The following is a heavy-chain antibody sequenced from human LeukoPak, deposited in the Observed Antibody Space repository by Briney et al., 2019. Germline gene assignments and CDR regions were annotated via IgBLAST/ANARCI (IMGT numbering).Heavy chain of an antibody. V-gene: IGHV1-18*01. Sequence: ASVEVSCKASGYTFTKYGISWVRQAPGQGLEWMGWISAYNGNTNYAQKLQGRVTMTTDTSTSTAFMELRSLRSDDTAVYYCAREPLVVGATVDYWGQGTLVTVSS. D-gene: IGHD1-26*01. CDR2: ISAYNGNT. CDR3: AREPLVVGATVDY. CDR1: GYTFTKYG. J-gene: IGHJ4*02.